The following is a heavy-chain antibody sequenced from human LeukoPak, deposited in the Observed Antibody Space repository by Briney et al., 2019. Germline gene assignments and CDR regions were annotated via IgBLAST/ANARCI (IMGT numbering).Heavy chain of an antibody. Sequence: ASVKVSCKTSGYTFNAYYMHWVRQATGQGLEWMGWMNPNSGNTGYAQKFQGRVAMTRNTSITTAYMELSSLRSEDTAVYYCARGLGRTAMVTRGGVRFGYWGQGTLVTVSS. CDR1: GYTFNAYY. CDR2: MNPNSGNT. CDR3: ARGLGRTAMVTRGGVRFGY. D-gene: IGHD5-18*01. V-gene: IGHV1-8*02. J-gene: IGHJ4*02.